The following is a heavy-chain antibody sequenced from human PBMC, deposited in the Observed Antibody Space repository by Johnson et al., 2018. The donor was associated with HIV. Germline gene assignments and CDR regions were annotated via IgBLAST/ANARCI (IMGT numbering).Heavy chain of an antibody. D-gene: IGHD3-9*01. J-gene: IGHJ3*02. CDR1: GFTFSNHH. Sequence: VQLVESGGGVVQPGGSLRLSCAASGFTFSNHHMTWVRQAPGKGLEWVANINRDGSDKYYVDSVKGRFTISRDNAQNSLYLQMNSLRVDDTAVYYCTRAWEGYGTLNGYYDAFDIWGPGTMVPVSS. V-gene: IGHV3-7*01. CDR2: INRDGSDK. CDR3: TRAWEGYGTLNGYYDAFDI.